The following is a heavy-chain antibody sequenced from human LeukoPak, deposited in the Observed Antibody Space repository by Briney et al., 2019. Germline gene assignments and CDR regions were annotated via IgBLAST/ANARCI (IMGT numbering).Heavy chain of an antibody. CDR1: GGTFSSYA. J-gene: IGHJ4*02. D-gene: IGHD6-13*01. V-gene: IGHV1-69*05. CDR2: IIPIFGTA. Sequence: GASVKVSCKASGGTFSSYAISWVRQAPGQGLEWMGGIIPIFGTANYAQKYQGRVTMTRDTSTSTVYMELSSLRSEDTAVYYCARDGGGRNERYRISGYSSSYGYWGQGTLVTVSS. CDR3: ARDGGGRNERYRISGYSSSYGY.